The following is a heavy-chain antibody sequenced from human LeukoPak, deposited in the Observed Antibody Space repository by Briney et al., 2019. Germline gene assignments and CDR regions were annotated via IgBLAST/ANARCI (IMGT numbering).Heavy chain of an antibody. V-gene: IGHV3-33*01. CDR2: IWYDGSNE. Sequence: SGGSLRLSWAAAGFTFRSHGMHWVRQAPGKGLEWVAGIWYDGSNEDYADSVKGRFIISRDNSKNTLYLQMNSLRVEDTAIYYCARDGQNGSPYATDVWGQGTTVTVSS. CDR3: ARDGQNGSPYATDV. J-gene: IGHJ6*02. D-gene: IGHD3-10*01. CDR1: GFTFRSHG.